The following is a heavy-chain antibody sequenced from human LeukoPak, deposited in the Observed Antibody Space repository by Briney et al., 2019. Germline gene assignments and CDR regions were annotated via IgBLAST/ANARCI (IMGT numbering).Heavy chain of an antibody. CDR2: ISGSGGST. V-gene: IGHV3-23*01. J-gene: IGHJ4*02. D-gene: IGHD3-3*01. CDR3: ASEPDFWSGYYFSG. CDR1: GFTFSNYA. Sequence: GGSLRLSCAASGFTFSNYAMSWVRQAPGKGLEWVSAISGSGGSTYYADSVKGRFTISRDNSKNTLYLQMNSLRAEDTAVYYCASEPDFWSGYYFSGWGQGTLVTVSS.